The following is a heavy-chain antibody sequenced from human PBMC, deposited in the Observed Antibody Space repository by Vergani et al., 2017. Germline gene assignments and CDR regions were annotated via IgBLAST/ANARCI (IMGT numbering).Heavy chain of an antibody. Sequence: QVQLVESGGGVVQPGRSLRLSCAASGFTFSSYAMHWVRQAPGKGLEWVAVISYDGSNKYYADSVKGRFTISRDNSKNTLYLQMNSLRAEDTAVYYCARARFLEWLLFQDVWGKGTTVTVSS. CDR3: ARARFLEWLLFQDV. J-gene: IGHJ6*04. V-gene: IGHV3-30-3*01. CDR1: GFTFSSYA. D-gene: IGHD3-3*01. CDR2: ISYDGSNK.